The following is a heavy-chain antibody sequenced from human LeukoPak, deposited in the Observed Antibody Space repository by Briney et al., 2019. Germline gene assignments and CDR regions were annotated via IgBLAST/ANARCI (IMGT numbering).Heavy chain of an antibody. D-gene: IGHD6-13*01. CDR3: ARDDGYSSSWDY. J-gene: IGHJ4*02. CDR1: GYTFTGCY. Sequence: ASVKVSCKASGYTFTGCYMHWVRQAPGQGLEWMGWINPNSGGTNYAQKFQGRVTMTRDTSISTAYMELSRLRSDDTAVYYCARDDGYSSSWDYWGQGTLVTVSS. CDR2: INPNSGGT. V-gene: IGHV1-2*02.